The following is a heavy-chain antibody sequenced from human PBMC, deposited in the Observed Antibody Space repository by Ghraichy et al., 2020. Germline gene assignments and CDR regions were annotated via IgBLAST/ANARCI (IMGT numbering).Heavy chain of an antibody. J-gene: IGHJ4*02. CDR3: ARGKIQLWLWDY. V-gene: IGHV4-61*01. Sequence: SETLSLTCTVSGGSVSSGSYYWSWIRQPPGNGLEWIGYIYYSGSTNYNPSLKSRVTISVDTSKNQFSLKLSSVTAADTAVYYCARGKIQLWLWDYWGQGTLVTVSS. D-gene: IGHD5-18*01. CDR2: IYYSGST. CDR1: GGSVSSGSYY.